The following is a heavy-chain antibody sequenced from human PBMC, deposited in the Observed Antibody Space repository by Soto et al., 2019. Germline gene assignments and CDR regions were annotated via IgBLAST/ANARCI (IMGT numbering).Heavy chain of an antibody. CDR3: AGGAIGVVIIEPPYAMDV. CDR2: IIPIFGTA. J-gene: IGHJ6*02. CDR1: GGTFSSYA. D-gene: IGHD3-3*01. Sequence: GASVKVSCKASGGTFSSYAISWVRQAPGQGLEWMGGIIPIFGTANCAQKFQGRVTITADESTSTAYMELSSMRSEDTAVYYCAGGAIGVVIIEPPYAMDVWGQATTVAVYS. V-gene: IGHV1-69*13.